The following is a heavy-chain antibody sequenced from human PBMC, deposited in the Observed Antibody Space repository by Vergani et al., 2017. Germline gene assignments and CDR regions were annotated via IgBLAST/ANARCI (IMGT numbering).Heavy chain of an antibody. CDR1: GDSMNTYY. CDR2: IYDSGDT. CDR3: ARGSLWWLRQIDS. Sequence: QVQLQESGPGLVKPSETLSLTCSVSGDSMNTYYWTWIRQPPGKGLEWIGYIYDSGDTKNNPSLKSRVTISLDTSKNQFSLHLYSVTAADTAVYYCARGSLWWLRQIDSWGQGTLVTVSS. V-gene: IGHV4-59*01. D-gene: IGHD2-21*01. J-gene: IGHJ4*02.